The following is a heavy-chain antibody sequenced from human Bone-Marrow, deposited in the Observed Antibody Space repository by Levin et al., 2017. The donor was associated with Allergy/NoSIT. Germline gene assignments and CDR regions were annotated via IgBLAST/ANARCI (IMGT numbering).Heavy chain of an antibody. D-gene: IGHD3-10*01. CDR2: IYYSGST. CDR3: ARTAVSPRGVRGRYYYYYMDV. J-gene: IGHJ6*03. V-gene: IGHV4-59*08. CDR1: GGSISSYY. Sequence: GSLRLSCTVSGGSISSYYWSWIRQPPGKGLEWIGYIYYSGSTNYTPSLKSRVTISVDTSTNQFSLKLSSVTAPDTAGYYCARTAVSPRGVRGRYYYYYMDVWGKGTTVTVS.